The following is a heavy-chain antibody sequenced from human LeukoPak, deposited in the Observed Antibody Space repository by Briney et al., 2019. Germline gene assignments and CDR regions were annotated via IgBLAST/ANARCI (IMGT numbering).Heavy chain of an antibody. Sequence: GGSLRLSCAASGNYWMHWVRQVPGKGLVWVSRINSDGSWTSYADSVKGRFTISKDNAKNTVYLQMNSLRAEDTADYYCVSFYETYWGRGTLVTVS. D-gene: IGHD2/OR15-2a*01. CDR3: VSFYETY. CDR2: INSDGSWT. V-gene: IGHV3-74*01. CDR1: GNYW. J-gene: IGHJ4*02.